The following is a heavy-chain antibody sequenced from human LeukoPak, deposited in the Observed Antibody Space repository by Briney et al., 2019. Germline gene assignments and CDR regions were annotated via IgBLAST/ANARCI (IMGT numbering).Heavy chain of an antibody. Sequence: ASVKVSCKASGYTFTSYGISWVQQAPGQGLEWMGWISAYNGNTNYAQKLQGRVTMTTDTSTSTAYMELRSLRSDDTAVYYCARVDPIDYFGVVSRYYFDYWGQGTLVTVSS. CDR1: GYTFTSYG. V-gene: IGHV1-18*01. J-gene: IGHJ4*02. CDR3: ARVDPIDYFGVVSRYYFDY. D-gene: IGHD3-3*01. CDR2: ISAYNGNT.